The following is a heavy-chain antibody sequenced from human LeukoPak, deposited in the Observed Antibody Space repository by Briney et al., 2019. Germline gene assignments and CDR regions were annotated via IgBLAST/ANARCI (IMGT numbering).Heavy chain of an antibody. J-gene: IGHJ5*02. CDR1: GGTFSSYA. D-gene: IGHD3-3*01. CDR2: IIPIFGTA. CDR3: AREIGDGVVIFYNNWFDP. Sequence: GASVKVSCKASGGTFSSYAISWVRQAPGQGLEWMGRIIPIFGTANYAQKFQGRVTITADESTSTAYMELSSLRSEGTAVYYCAREIGDGVVIFYNNWFDPWGQGTLVTVSS. V-gene: IGHV1-69*13.